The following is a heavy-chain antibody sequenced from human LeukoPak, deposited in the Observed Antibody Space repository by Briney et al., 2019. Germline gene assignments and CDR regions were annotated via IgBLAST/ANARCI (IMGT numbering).Heavy chain of an antibody. CDR1: GDSINSAAYS. CDR3: ATWRYCSGGSCYGNYYMDV. V-gene: IGHV4-30-4*07. J-gene: IGHJ6*03. D-gene: IGHD2-15*01. CDR2: IYYSGNS. Sequence: PSETLSLTCAVSGDSINSAAYSWTWIRQPPGKGLEWIGYIYYSGNSYYNPSLKSRITISVDTSKNQFSLKLSSVTAVDTAVYYCATWRYCSGGSCYGNYYMDVWGKGTTVTVSS.